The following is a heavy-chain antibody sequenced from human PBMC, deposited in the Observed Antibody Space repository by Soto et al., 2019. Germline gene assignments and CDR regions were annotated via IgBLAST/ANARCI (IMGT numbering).Heavy chain of an antibody. CDR3: ATSMRHTLNP. J-gene: IGHJ5*02. V-gene: IGHV3-7*01. D-gene: IGHD2-8*01. Sequence: EVQVVESGGGLVQPGGSLRLSCAASGFTFSSHWMTWVRQVPGKGLEWVANINQDGSDQYYVDSVKGRFTISRDNANNSLCLHMNSLRVEDTALYYCATSMRHTLNPWGQGTLVTVSS. CDR1: GFTFSSHW. CDR2: INQDGSDQ.